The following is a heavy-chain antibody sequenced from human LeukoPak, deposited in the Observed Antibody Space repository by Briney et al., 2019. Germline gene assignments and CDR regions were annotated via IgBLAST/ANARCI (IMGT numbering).Heavy chain of an antibody. D-gene: IGHD5/OR15-5a*01. CDR1: GFTFTAYS. CDR2: ISRDSTNI. J-gene: IGHJ6*02. CDR3: ARSSIRDGMDV. Sequence: GGSLRLSCAASGFTFTAYSMNWLRQGPGKGLEWVSYISRDSTNIYYADSVKGRFTISRDNAMNSLSLRMDSLRGEDTAVYCCARSSIRDGMDVWGPGTTVTVSS. V-gene: IGHV3-48*04.